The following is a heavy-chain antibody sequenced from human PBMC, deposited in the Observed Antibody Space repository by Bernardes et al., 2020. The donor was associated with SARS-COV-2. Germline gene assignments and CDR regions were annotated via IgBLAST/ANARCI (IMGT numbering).Heavy chain of an antibody. D-gene: IGHD2-21*02. CDR3: AGSSCGIDCYIGGLRSWDYGMDV. V-gene: IGHV4-39*01. J-gene: IGHJ6*02. Sequence: SETLSLTCTVSGASISSSNYYWGWIRQPPGKGLEWIGSIYSSGSSYYNPSLQSLVRGSVDTSKNQFSLRLSFVTAADTAVYYCAGSSCGIDCYIGGLRSWDYGMDVWGQGTTVTVPS. CDR2: IYSSGSS. CDR1: GASISSSNYY.